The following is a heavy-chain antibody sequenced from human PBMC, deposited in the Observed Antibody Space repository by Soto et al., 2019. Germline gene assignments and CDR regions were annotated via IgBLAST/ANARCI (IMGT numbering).Heavy chain of an antibody. CDR2: INWNSGSI. V-gene: IGHV3-9*01. Sequence: PGGSLRLSCAASGFTFDDYAMHWVRQVPGKGLEWVSGINWNSGSIGYGDSVKGRSAISRDNAKNSLHLRMNSLSAEDTAFYYCVKDESINWYSGHFRHWGQGTLVTVSS. CDR3: VKDESINWYSGHFRH. D-gene: IGHD6-13*01. CDR1: GFTFDDYA. J-gene: IGHJ1*01.